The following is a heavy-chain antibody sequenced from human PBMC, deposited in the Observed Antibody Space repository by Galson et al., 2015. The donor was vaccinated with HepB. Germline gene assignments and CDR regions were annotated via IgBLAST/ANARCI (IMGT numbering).Heavy chain of an antibody. V-gene: IGHV3-23*01. D-gene: IGHD3-16*02. Sequence: SLRLSCAASGFTFHTYAMSWVRQVPGKGLEWVSVVSDSGYTTYYEDPVKGRFTISRDNSNNTLSLQMDRLRAEDTAKYYCVKLGHHYVWGSYRYDAFEIWGQGTMVTVSS. CDR2: VSDSGYTT. J-gene: IGHJ3*02. CDR3: VKLGHHYVWGSYRYDAFEI. CDR1: GFTFHTYA.